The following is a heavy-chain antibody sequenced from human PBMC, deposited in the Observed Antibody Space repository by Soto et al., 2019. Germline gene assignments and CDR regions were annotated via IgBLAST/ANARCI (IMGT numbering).Heavy chain of an antibody. Sequence: ASVKVSCKASGYTFTSYGISWVRQAPGQGLEWMGWISAYNGNTNYAQKLQGSVTMTTDTSTSTAYMELRSLRSDDTAVYYCARANTIFGVVIIPWFDYWGQGTLVTVSS. V-gene: IGHV1-18*01. D-gene: IGHD3-3*01. CDR3: ARANTIFGVVIIPWFDY. CDR2: ISAYNGNT. CDR1: GYTFTSYG. J-gene: IGHJ4*02.